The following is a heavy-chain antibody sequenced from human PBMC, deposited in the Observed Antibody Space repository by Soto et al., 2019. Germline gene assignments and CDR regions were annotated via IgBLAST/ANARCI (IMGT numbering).Heavy chain of an antibody. V-gene: IGHV3-49*04. CDR1: GFTFGDYA. D-gene: IGHD6-13*01. CDR3: SRGTYGSWYDYYGMEV. CDR2: IRSRAYGGTT. Sequence: PGGSLRLSCTASGFTFGDYAMTWVRQAPGKGLEWVGFIRSRAYGGTTEFAASVKGRSTISRDDSKTVAYLQMNSLKTEDTAVYFCSRGTYGSWYDYYGMEVWGQGTTVTVSS. J-gene: IGHJ6*02.